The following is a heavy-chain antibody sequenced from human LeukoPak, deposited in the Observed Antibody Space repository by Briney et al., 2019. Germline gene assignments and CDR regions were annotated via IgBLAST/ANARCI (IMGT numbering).Heavy chain of an antibody. Sequence: PSETLSFTCAVYGGSFSGYYWSWIRQPPGKGLEWIGEINHSGSTNYNPSLKSRVTISVDTSKNQFSLKLSSVTAADTAVYYCARGRLRSPRKIIAARPYYFDYWGQGTLVTVSS. V-gene: IGHV4-34*01. CDR1: GGSFSGYY. CDR3: ARGRLRSPRKIIAARPYYFDY. J-gene: IGHJ4*02. CDR2: INHSGST. D-gene: IGHD6-6*01.